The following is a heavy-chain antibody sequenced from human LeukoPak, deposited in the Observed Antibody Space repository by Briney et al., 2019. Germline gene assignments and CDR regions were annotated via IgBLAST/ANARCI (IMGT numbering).Heavy chain of an antibody. CDR2: IWQGGSSK. V-gene: IGHV3-33*01. J-gene: IGHJ4*02. D-gene: IGHD2-15*01. CDR3: VRDRCSGGSCYSRSLAD. Sequence: PGKSLRLSCAASGFTLSSYGMHWVRQAPGKGLEWVAVIWQGGSSKDYVDSVKGRFTISRDNAKNTLYLQMNSLRAEDTAVYYCVRDRCSGGSCYSRSLADWGQGTLVTVSS. CDR1: GFTLSSYG.